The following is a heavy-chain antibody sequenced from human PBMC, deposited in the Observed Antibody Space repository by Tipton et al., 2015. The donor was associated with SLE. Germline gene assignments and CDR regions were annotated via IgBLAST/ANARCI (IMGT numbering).Heavy chain of an antibody. CDR3: ARPRVGLLGAFDI. Sequence: SLRLSCAASGFTFSDYYMSWIRQAPGKGRGWGSYISSSGRTIYYADSVKGRFTISRDKAKNSLYLQMNSLRAEDTAVYYCARPRVGLLGAFDIWGQGTMVTVSS. D-gene: IGHD3-10*01. CDR2: ISSSGRTI. CDR1: GFTFSDYY. J-gene: IGHJ3*02. V-gene: IGHV3-11*04.